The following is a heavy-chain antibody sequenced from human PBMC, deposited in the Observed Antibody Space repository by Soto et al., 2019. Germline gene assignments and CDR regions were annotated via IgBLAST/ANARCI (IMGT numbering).Heavy chain of an antibody. J-gene: IGHJ4*02. CDR1: GGSICSGDYY. CDR3: ARDGGRYYDYVWGSYRYAPYYFDY. CDR2: IYYSGST. D-gene: IGHD3-16*02. Sequence: KPSETLSLTCTVSGGSICSGDYYWSWIRQPPGKGLEWIGYIYYSGSTYYNPSLKSRVTISVDTSKNQFSLKLSSVTAADTAVYYCARDGGRYYDYVWGSYRYAPYYFDYWGQGTLVTSPQ. V-gene: IGHV4-30-4*01.